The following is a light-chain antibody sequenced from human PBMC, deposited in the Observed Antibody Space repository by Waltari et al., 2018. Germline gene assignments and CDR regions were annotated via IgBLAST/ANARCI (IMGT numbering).Light chain of an antibody. Sequence: SYVLTQPPSVSVAPGETASITCGGDNIGRYSGHWYQQKPGQAPVLVIFYDSDRPSGIPARFSGSNSGNTATLTITSVEAGDEARYYCQVWHADIDPGVFGTGTEVTVL. CDR1: NIGRYS. V-gene: IGLV3-21*04. CDR2: YDS. CDR3: QVWHADIDPGV. J-gene: IGLJ1*01.